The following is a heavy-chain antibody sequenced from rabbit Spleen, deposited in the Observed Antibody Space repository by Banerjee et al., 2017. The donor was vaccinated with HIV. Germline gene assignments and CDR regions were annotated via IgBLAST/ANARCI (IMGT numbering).Heavy chain of an antibody. CDR2: IYTGSSGGT. J-gene: IGHJ4*01. CDR3: ARDLTGVIGWNFGW. D-gene: IGHD1-1*01. CDR1: GFSFSSSYY. V-gene: IGHV1S45*01. Sequence: QEQLVESGGGLVKPGASLTLTCTASGFSFSSSYYMCWVRQAPGKGLEWIACIYTGSSGGTYYASWAKGRFTISKASSTTVTLQMTSLTAADTATYFCARDLTGVIGWNFGWWGQGTLVTVS.